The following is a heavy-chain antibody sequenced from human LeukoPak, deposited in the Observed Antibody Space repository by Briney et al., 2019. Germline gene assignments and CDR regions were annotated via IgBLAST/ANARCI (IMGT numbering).Heavy chain of an antibody. CDR1: GGTFSSYA. J-gene: IGHJ5*02. CDR2: IIPILGTA. CDR3: ARADSIAAVHRLNWFDP. D-gene: IGHD3-3*02. Sequence: SVTLSCNASGGTFSSYAISWVRQAPGQGLEWMGGIIPILGTANYAQKFQGRGTITTDESTRTAYMELSSLRSEETAVYYCARADSIAAVHRLNWFDPWGQGTLVTVSS. V-gene: IGHV1-69*05.